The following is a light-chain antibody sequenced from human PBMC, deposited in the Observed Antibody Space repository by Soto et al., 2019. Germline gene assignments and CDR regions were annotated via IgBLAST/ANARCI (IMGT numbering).Light chain of an antibody. CDR2: SAS. Sequence: IILTQSPATLSVSPGEGASLSCRASQNVGTSLAWYQQKSGQAPRLLIYSASTRAAGVPARFSGSASGTKYTLTITSLQSEDFALYYCQQYTNWPPFTFGQGTRLEIK. CDR3: QQYTNWPPFT. CDR1: QNVGTS. V-gene: IGKV3-15*01. J-gene: IGKJ2*01.